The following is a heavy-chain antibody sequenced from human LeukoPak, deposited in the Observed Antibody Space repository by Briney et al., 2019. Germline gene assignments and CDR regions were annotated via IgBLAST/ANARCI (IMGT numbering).Heavy chain of an antibody. V-gene: IGHV3-48*03. CDR3: ARVGPSFDGDYGKQNDY. J-gene: IGHJ4*02. Sequence: PGGSLRLSCAASGFTFSSYEMNWVRQAPGKGLEWVSYISSSGSTIYYADSVKGRFTISRDNAKNSLYLQMNSLRAEDTAVYYCARVGPSFDGDYGKQNDYWGQGTLVTVSS. CDR1: GFTFSSYE. CDR2: ISSSGSTI. D-gene: IGHD4-17*01.